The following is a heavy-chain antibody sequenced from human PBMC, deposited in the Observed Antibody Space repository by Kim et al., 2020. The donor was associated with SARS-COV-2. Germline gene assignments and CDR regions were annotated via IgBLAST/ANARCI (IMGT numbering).Heavy chain of an antibody. CDR1: GGTFSSYA. Sequence: SVKVSCKASGGTFSSYAISWVRQAPGQGLEWMGGIIPIFGTANYAQKFQGRVTITADESTSTAYMELSSLRSEDTAVYYCAREGGAVGYDPYYYYYGMDVWGQGTTVTVSS. D-gene: IGHD2-15*01. V-gene: IGHV1-69*13. CDR2: IIPIFGTA. J-gene: IGHJ6*02. CDR3: AREGGAVGYDPYYYYYGMDV.